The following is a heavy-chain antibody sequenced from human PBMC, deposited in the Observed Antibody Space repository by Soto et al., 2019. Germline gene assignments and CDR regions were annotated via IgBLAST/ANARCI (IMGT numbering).Heavy chain of an antibody. CDR2: IDPNSGGT. D-gene: IGHD2-8*01. CDR3: AKNGPSLGAWFDP. J-gene: IGHJ5*02. Sequence: ASVTVSCKASGYTFTGYYIHWVRQAPGQGLEWMGWIDPNSGGTHYAPKFQGRVAMTRAASINTAYMELNRLRSDDTAVYYCAKNGPSLGAWFDPWGQGTLVTVSS. CDR1: GYTFTGYY. V-gene: IGHV1-2*02.